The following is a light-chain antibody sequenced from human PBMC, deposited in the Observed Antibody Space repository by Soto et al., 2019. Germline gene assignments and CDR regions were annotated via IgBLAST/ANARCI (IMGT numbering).Light chain of an antibody. CDR3: QQSYSAWT. V-gene: IGKV1-13*02. J-gene: IGKJ1*01. CDR1: QGISSA. CDR2: DAS. Sequence: AIQLTQSPSSLSASVGDRVTITCRASQGISSALAWYQQKPGKAPKLLIYDASSLESGVPSRFSGSGSGTDFTLTISSLQTEDFATYYCQQSYSAWTFGQGTKVDIK.